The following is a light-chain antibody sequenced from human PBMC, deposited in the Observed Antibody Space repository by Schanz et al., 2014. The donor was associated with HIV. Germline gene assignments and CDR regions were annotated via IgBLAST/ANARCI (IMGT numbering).Light chain of an antibody. CDR1: RSNIGAGYD. V-gene: IGLV1-40*01. CDR3: AAWDDSLRGVV. J-gene: IGLJ2*01. CDR2: GNT. Sequence: QSVLTQPPSVSGAPGQRVTISCTGSRSNIGAGYDVHWYQQLPGTAPKLLIYGNTNRPSGVPDRISGSKSGTSASLAISGLRSEDEADYYCAAWDDSLRGVVFGGGTKLTVL.